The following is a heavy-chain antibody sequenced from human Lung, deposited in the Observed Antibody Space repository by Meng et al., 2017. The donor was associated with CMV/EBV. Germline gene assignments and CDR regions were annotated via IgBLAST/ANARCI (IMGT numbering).Heavy chain of an antibody. CDR1: GGSISSSSYY. CDR3: ARPIYSSSSFDY. Sequence: GSLRLXXTVSGGSISSSSYYWGWIRQPPGKGLEWIGSIYYSGSTYYNPSLKSRVTISVDTSKNQFSLKLSSVTAADTAVYYCARPIYSSSSFDYWAQGTLVTVSS. V-gene: IGHV4-39*01. J-gene: IGHJ4*02. CDR2: IYYSGST. D-gene: IGHD6-6*01.